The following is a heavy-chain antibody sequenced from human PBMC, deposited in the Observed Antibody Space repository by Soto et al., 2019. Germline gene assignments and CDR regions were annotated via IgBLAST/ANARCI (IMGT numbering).Heavy chain of an antibody. CDR3: AKSVFKGDYVPFDY. CDR1: GFTFSSYA. Sequence: GGSLRLSCAASGFTFSSYAMSWVRQAPGKGLEWVSAISGSGGSTYYADSVKGRFTISRDNSKNTLYLQMNSLRDEDTAVYYCAKSVFKGDYVPFDYWGQGTLVTVSS. J-gene: IGHJ4*02. CDR2: ISGSGGST. D-gene: IGHD4-17*01. V-gene: IGHV3-23*01.